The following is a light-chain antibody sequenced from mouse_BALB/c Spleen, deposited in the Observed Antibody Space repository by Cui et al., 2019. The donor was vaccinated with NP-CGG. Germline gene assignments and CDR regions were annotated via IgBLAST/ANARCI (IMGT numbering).Light chain of an antibody. CDR1: TGAVTTSNY. J-gene: IGLJ1*01. CDR3: ALWYSNHWV. CDR2: GTN. Sequence: QAVEPQESALTTSPGETVTLTFRSSTGAVTTSNYANGVQEKPDHLFTGLIGGTNNRVPGVSARFSGSLIGDKAALTITGAQTEDEAIYFCALWYSNHWVFGGGTKLTVL. V-gene: IGLV1*01.